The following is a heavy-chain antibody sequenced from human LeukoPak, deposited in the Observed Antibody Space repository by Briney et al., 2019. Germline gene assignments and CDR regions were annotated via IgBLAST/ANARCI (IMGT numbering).Heavy chain of an antibody. CDR3: AKYQREGALFDY. CDR1: GFTFSSYA. V-gene: IGHV3-23*01. D-gene: IGHD1-26*01. CDR2: ISGSDGST. J-gene: IGHJ4*02. Sequence: GGSLRLSCAASGFTFSSYAMSWVRQAPGKGPEWVSTISGSDGSTYYADSVKGRFTISRGNSKNTLFMQMDSLRVEDTAVYYCAKYQREGALFDYWGQGTLVTVSS.